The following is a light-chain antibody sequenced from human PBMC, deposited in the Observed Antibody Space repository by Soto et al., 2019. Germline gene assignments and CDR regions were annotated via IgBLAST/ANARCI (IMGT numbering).Light chain of an antibody. CDR1: QTITTSQ. J-gene: IGKJ1*01. V-gene: IGKV3-20*01. Sequence: EIVLTQSPGTLSLSPGERATLFCRASQTITTSQLAWYQQKPGQAPRVLIFGASNRATGIPDLFSGSGSGTDFTLTISRLEPEDFAMYYCQQYAGSPRTFGQGTTVEIK. CDR2: GAS. CDR3: QQYAGSPRT.